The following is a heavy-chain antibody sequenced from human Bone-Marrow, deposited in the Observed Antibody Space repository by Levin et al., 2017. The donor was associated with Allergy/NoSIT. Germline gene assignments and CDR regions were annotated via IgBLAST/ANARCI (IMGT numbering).Heavy chain of an antibody. CDR2: INPNSGGT. J-gene: IGHJ6*02. V-gene: IGHV1-2*02. Sequence: ASVKVSCKASGYTFTGYYMHWVRQAPGQGLEWMGWINPNSGGTNYAQKFQGRVTMTRDTSISTAYMELSRLRSDDTAVYYCARRGVTITYYYGMDVWGQGTTVTVSS. CDR3: ARRGVTITYYYGMDV. CDR1: GYTFTGYY. D-gene: IGHD3-9*01.